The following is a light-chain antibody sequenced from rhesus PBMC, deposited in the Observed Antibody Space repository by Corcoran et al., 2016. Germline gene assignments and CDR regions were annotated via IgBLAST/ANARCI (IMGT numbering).Light chain of an antibody. V-gene: IGKV1-74*01. CDR1: ENVNSF. J-gene: IGKJ1*01. CDR2: EAS. CDR3: QHGYGTPWT. Sequence: DIQMTQSPSSLSASVGDRVTITCRASENVNSFLNWYQQKPGKAPKLLIYEASTLRSGVPSRFSGSGSGIDYTFTISSLQPEDVATYYCQHGYGTPWTFGQGTKVEIK.